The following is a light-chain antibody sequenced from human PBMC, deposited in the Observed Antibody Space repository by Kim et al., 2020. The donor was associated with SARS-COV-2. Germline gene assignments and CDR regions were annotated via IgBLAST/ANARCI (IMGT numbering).Light chain of an antibody. CDR1: QSISRY. Sequence: SASVGDRVTITCRASQSISRYLNWYQQKPGKAPKLLISATSSLHSEVPSRFSGSGSGTEFTLTISSLQPEDFATYYCQQTYHNPPTFGQGTKLEIK. CDR2: ATS. J-gene: IGKJ2*01. CDR3: QQTYHNPPT. V-gene: IGKV1-39*01.